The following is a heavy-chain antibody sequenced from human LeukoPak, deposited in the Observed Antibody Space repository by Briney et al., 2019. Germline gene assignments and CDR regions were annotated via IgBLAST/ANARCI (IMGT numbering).Heavy chain of an antibody. Sequence: SETLSLTCTVSGGSLSSGGYYWSWIRQPAGKGLEWIGRIYTSGSTNYNPSLKSRVTISVDTSKNQFSLKLSSVTAADTAVYYCARGHSGSYYSWGQGTLVTVSS. CDR1: GGSLSSGGYY. J-gene: IGHJ4*02. D-gene: IGHD1-26*01. V-gene: IGHV4-61*02. CDR3: ARGHSGSYYS. CDR2: IYTSGST.